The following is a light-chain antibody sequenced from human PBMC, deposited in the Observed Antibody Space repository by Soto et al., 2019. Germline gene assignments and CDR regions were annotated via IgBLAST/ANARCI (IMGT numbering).Light chain of an antibody. V-gene: IGKV3D-20*01. Sequence: IVLTQSPATLSFSPGERATLSCGASADVSSSYVAWYQQKSGLAPRLLIHDASSRATGIPDRFSGSKSGTDFTLTIRRLEPEDAGVYYCQQYGSSPITFGQGTRLEI. J-gene: IGKJ5*01. CDR1: ADVSSSY. CDR2: DAS. CDR3: QQYGSSPIT.